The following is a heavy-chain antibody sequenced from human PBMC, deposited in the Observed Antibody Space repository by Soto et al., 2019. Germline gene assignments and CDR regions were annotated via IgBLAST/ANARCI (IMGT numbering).Heavy chain of an antibody. V-gene: IGHV1-69*04. D-gene: IGHD3-10*01. J-gene: IGHJ4*02. CDR1: GGTFSSYT. CDR3: ARDPQGDGSGSLLGFDY. CDR2: IIPILGIA. Sequence: ASVKVSCKASGGTFSSYTISWVRQAPGQGLEWMGRIIPILGIANYAQKFQGRVTITADKSTSTAYMELSSLRSEDTAVYYCARDPQGDGSGSLLGFDYWGQGTLVTVSS.